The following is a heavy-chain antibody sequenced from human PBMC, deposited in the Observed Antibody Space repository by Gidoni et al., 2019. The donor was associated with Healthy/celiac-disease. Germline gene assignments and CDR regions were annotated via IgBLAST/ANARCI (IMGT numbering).Heavy chain of an antibody. V-gene: IGHV3-23*01. J-gene: IGHJ4*02. CDR3: AKDSWATPPFDY. D-gene: IGHD5-12*01. CDR2: ISGSGGST. CDR1: GFPFSSYA. Sequence: EVQLLESGGGLVQPGGSLRLSCAASGFPFSSYAMRWVRQAPGKGLEWVSAISGSGGSTYYADSVKGRFTISRDNSKNTLYLQMNSLRAEDTAVYYCAKDSWATPPFDYWGQGTLVTVSS.